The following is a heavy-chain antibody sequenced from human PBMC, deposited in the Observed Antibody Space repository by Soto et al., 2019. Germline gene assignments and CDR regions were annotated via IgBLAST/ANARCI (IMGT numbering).Heavy chain of an antibody. Sequence: SLRLSCAASGFTFSSYGMHWVRQAPGKGLEWVAVIWYDGSNKYYADSVKGRFTISRDNSKNTLYLQMNSLRAEDTAVYYCARDWGVLPAAMSLDYWGQGTLVTVSS. D-gene: IGHD2-2*01. CDR3: ARDWGVLPAAMSLDY. V-gene: IGHV3-33*01. J-gene: IGHJ4*02. CDR2: IWYDGSNK. CDR1: GFTFSSYG.